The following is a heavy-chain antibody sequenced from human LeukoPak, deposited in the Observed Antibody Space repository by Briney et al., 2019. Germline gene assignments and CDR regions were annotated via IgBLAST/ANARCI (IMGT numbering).Heavy chain of an antibody. J-gene: IGHJ4*02. Sequence: PGGSLRLSCAVSGFIFSDYTINWVRQAPGQGLEWVSYISRDSQTIYYADSVKGRFTISRDNAQNFLYLQMNSLRAEDTAVYYCARLNGIALAGTWTSASDSWGQGTLVTVSS. CDR3: ARLNGIALAGTWTSASDS. CDR2: ISRDSQTI. D-gene: IGHD6-19*01. V-gene: IGHV3-48*04. CDR1: GFIFSDYT.